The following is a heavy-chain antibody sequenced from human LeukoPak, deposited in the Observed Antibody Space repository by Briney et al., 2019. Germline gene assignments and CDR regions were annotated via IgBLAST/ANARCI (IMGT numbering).Heavy chain of an antibody. CDR3: ARDRFFYDSGSKAN. D-gene: IGHD3-22*01. Sequence: GRSLRLSCVASGFPFDDYGMFWVRQSPGKGLEWVSSISWNSGIIDYADSVKGRFTISRDNAKNSLYLQMNSLRVEDTAFYYCARDRFFYDSGSKANWGQGTLVTVSS. V-gene: IGHV3-9*01. CDR1: GFPFDDYG. J-gene: IGHJ4*02. CDR2: ISWNSGII.